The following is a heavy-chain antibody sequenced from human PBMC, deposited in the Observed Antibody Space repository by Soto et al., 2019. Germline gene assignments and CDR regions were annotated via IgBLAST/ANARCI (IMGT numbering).Heavy chain of an antibody. Sequence: QVQLVESGGGVVQPGRSLRLSCAASGFTFSSYGMHWVRQAPGKGLEWVAVISYDGSNKYYADSVKGRFTISRDNSKNTLYLQMNSLRAEDTAVYYCAKDLQSLYFDYWGQGTLVTVSS. CDR2: ISYDGSNK. CDR3: AKDLQSLYFDY. V-gene: IGHV3-30*18. J-gene: IGHJ4*02. CDR1: GFTFSSYG.